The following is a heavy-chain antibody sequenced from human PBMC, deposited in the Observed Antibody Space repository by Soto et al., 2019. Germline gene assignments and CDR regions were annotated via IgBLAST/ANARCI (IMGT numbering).Heavy chain of an antibody. CDR2: INPNGGST. D-gene: IGHD2-2*02. CDR1: GYTFTTYY. CDR3: ARAPVPSDGGLVRYPAHI. V-gene: IGHV1-46*04. Sequence: QVRLVQSGADMKKPGASVTVSCRASGYTFTTYYLHWVRQAPGQGLEWMGIINPNGGSTTYSQHLQGSLTLTRDTSATTVYMELTGLTFADTAVYFCARAPVPSDGGLVRYPAHIWGPGTLVIIS. J-gene: IGHJ3*02.